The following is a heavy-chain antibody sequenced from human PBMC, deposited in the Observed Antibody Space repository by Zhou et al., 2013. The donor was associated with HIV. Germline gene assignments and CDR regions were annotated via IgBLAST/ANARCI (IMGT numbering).Heavy chain of an antibody. D-gene: IGHD5-12*01. V-gene: IGHV1-69*18. CDR2: IIPIFGTA. Sequence: QVQLVQSGAEVKKPGASVKVSCKASGGTFSSYAISWVRQAPGQGLEWMGRIIPIFGTANYAQKFQGRVTITADESTSTAYMELSSLRSEDTAVYYCARTRGYSGYDGDWFDPWAREPWSPSPQ. CDR1: GGTFSSYA. J-gene: IGHJ5*02. CDR3: ARTRGYSGYDGDWFDP.